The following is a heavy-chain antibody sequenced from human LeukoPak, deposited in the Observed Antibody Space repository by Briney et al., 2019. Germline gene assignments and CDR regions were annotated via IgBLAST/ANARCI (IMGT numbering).Heavy chain of an antibody. Sequence: GGSLRLSCAASGFTFSSYGMHWVRQAPGKGLEWVAVIWYDGSNKYYADSVKGRFIISRDNSKNTLYLQMNSLRAEDTAVYYCARERSSSSGFGFDPWGQGTLVTVSS. CDR2: IWYDGSNK. CDR1: GFTFSSYG. J-gene: IGHJ5*02. CDR3: ARERSSSSGFGFDP. D-gene: IGHD6-6*01. V-gene: IGHV3-33*01.